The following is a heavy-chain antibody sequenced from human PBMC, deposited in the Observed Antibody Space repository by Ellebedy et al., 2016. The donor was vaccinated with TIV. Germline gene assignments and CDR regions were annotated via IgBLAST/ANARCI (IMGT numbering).Heavy chain of an antibody. J-gene: IGHJ3*02. Sequence: AASVKVSCKVSGYSLIELSMHWVRQPPGKGLEWMGGFDPEKGERKSAQRFQGRVPMTEDPSTDTAYMELSSLRSEDTAVYFCTTDSSKSALVMMTSAHAFDIWGQGTMVIVSS. D-gene: IGHD2-21*02. CDR3: TTDSSKSALVMMTSAHAFDI. V-gene: IGHV1-24*01. CDR1: GYSLIELS. CDR2: FDPEKGER.